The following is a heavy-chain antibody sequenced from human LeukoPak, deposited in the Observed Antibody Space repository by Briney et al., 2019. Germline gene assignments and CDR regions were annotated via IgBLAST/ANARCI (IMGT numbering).Heavy chain of an antibody. CDR1: GFTFSNYW. Sequence: GGSLRLSCAGSGFTFSNYWRYWVRQAPGEGLVCVSRINTDGSSTSYADSVTGRFTISRDDAKNTLYLQMNSLRTEDTAVYYCTISAPGKRYFDNWGQGAPVTVSS. CDR3: TISAPGKRYFDN. V-gene: IGHV3-74*03. D-gene: IGHD3-10*01. CDR2: INTDGSST. J-gene: IGHJ4*02.